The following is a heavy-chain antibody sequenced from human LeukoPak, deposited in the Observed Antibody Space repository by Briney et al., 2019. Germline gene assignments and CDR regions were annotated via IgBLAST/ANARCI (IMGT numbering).Heavy chain of an antibody. CDR1: GFTFSSYI. CDR3: ARDNSGYDAFDI. D-gene: IGHD3-22*01. J-gene: IGHJ3*02. Sequence: GGSLRLSCAASGFTFSSYIMNWVRQAPGKGLEWVSSISSSSYIYYADSVKGRFTISRDNAKNSLYLQMNSLRAEDTAVYYCARDNSGYDAFDIWGQGTMVTVSS. CDR2: ISSSSYI. V-gene: IGHV3-21*01.